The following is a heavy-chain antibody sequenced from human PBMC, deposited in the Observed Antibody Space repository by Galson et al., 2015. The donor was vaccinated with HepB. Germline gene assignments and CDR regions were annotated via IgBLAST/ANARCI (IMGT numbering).Heavy chain of an antibody. V-gene: IGHV4-4*02. CDR3: ARAKEGRGYFDY. D-gene: IGHD3-10*01. J-gene: IGHJ4*02. Sequence: ETLSLTCAVSGDSISNDRWWSWVRQPPGEGLEWIGEAYRSGGTNYRPSLKSRVTISVDKSKNQFSLKLTSVTAADTAVYYCARAKEGRGYFDYWGQGTLVTVSS. CDR1: GDSISNDRW. CDR2: AYRSGGT.